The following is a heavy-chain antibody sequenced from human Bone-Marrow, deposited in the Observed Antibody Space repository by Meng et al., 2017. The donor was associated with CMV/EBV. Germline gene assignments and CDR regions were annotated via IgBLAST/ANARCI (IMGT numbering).Heavy chain of an antibody. CDR3: ARGGPDFWSGYPLAGYYYYGMDV. D-gene: IGHD3-3*01. J-gene: IGHJ6*02. CDR2: VFHTGST. CDR1: GDSITIFY. V-gene: IGHV4-59*01. Sequence: SETLSLTCTVPGDSITIFYWNWIRQPPGKGLEWIGNVFHTGSTNYNPSLKNRVTISMDTSKNQLSLKLNSLSAADTAVYYCARGGPDFWSGYPLAGYYYYGMDVWGQGTTVTVSS.